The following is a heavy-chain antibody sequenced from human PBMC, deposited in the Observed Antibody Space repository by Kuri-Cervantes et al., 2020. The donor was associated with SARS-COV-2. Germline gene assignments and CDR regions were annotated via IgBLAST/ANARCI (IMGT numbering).Heavy chain of an antibody. CDR1: RFMFSCDR. D-gene: IGHD2-8*01. V-gene: IGHV3-30*03. CDR2: VSYDGSDN. Sequence: GGSLRLSCAASRFMFSCDRRNWVRKAPGKGPEWVAVVSYDGSDNDYADSVKGRFTLSRDKSKNALYLQINSLRGEDTAVYYCARYMGAIVLVRRDLYDP. CDR3: ARYMGAIVLVRRDLYDP. J-gene: IGHJ5*02.